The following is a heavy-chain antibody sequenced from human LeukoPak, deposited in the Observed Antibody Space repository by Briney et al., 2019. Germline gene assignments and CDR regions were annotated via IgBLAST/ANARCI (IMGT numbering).Heavy chain of an antibody. Sequence: GGSLRLSCAASGFTFSSYAMSWVRQAPGKGLEWVSAISGSGGSTYYADSVKGRFTISRDNSKNTLYLQMDSLRAEDTAFFYCARSNTASGYGFNDYWGQGTLVTVSS. V-gene: IGHV3-23*01. CDR2: ISGSGGST. CDR3: ARSNTASGYGFNDY. CDR1: GFTFSSYA. J-gene: IGHJ4*02. D-gene: IGHD5-12*01.